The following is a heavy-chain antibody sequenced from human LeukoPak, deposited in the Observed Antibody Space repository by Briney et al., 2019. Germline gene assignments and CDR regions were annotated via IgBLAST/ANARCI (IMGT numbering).Heavy chain of an antibody. J-gene: IGHJ3*02. CDR1: GGSISSYY. Sequence: PSETLSLTCTVSGGSISSYYWSWIRQPPGKGLEWIGYIYYSGSTNYNPSLKSRVTISVDTSKNQFSLKLSSVTAADTAVYYCARAVGSYLAFDIWGQGTMVTVPS. D-gene: IGHD1-26*01. V-gene: IGHV4-59*01. CDR2: IYYSGST. CDR3: ARAVGSYLAFDI.